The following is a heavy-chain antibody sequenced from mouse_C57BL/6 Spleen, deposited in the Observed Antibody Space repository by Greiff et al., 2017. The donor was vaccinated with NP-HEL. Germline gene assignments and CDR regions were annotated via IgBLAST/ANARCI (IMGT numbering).Heavy chain of an antibody. CDR2: INPSSGYT. D-gene: IGHD2-3*01. CDR1: GYTFTSYW. Sequence: VQLQQSGAELAKPGASVKLSCKASGYTFTSYWMHWVKQRPGQGLEWIGYINPSSGYTKYNQKFKDKATLTADKSASTAYMQLSSLTYEDSSVYYCARRRVYDGYYVDAMDYWGQGTSVTVSS. CDR3: ARRRVYDGYYVDAMDY. V-gene: IGHV1-7*01. J-gene: IGHJ4*01.